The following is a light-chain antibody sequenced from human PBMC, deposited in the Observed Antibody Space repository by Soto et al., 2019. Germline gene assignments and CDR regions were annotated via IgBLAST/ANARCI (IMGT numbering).Light chain of an antibody. J-gene: IGKJ5*01. V-gene: IGKV1-33*01. CDR2: DAS. CDR3: QQYDNLPIT. CDR1: QDITNY. Sequence: EIKMTQSASSLSASVGYRVTITCQASQDITNYLNWYQQKPGKAPDLLIYDASNLETGVPSTFSGSGSGTHFTFTITSLQPEDSATYYCQQYDNLPITFGQGTRLE.